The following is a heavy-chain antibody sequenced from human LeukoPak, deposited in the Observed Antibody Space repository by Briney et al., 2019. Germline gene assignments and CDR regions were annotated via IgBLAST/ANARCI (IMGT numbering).Heavy chain of an antibody. V-gene: IGHV4-30-4*07. CDR2: IYYSGST. CDR1: GGSISSGGYS. J-gene: IGHJ3*02. Sequence: PSQTLSLTCAVSGGSISSGGYSWSWIRQPPGKGLEWIGYIYYSGSTYYNPSLKSRVTISVDTSKNQFSLKLSSVTAADTAVYYCARGYDSSGYYWDAFDIWGQGTMVTVSS. D-gene: IGHD3-22*01. CDR3: ARGYDSSGYYWDAFDI.